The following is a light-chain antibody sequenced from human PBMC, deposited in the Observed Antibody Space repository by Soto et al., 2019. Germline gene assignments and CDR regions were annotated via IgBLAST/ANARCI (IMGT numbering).Light chain of an antibody. V-gene: IGKV1-6*01. J-gene: IGKJ3*01. CDR2: ATS. Sequence: AIQMTQSPSSLSASVGDTVTITCRASQGIRNDLGWYQQKPGKAPKLLIFATSTLQNGAPSRFSGSGFGKDFTLTISGLQPEDFATYYCLQDYTYPRTFGPGTKVDLK. CDR1: QGIRND. CDR3: LQDYTYPRT.